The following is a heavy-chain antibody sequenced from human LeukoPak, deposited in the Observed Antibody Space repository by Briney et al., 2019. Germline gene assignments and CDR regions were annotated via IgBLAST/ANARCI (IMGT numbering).Heavy chain of an antibody. CDR3: ATDLYYYDGSGYGDAFDI. CDR1: GGSISSIYFY. V-gene: IGHV4-39*07. Sequence: PSETLSLTCTVPGGSISSIYFYWAWIRQPPGKGLEWIGSIYYSGNTYYNPSLKSRVTISVDTSKNQFSLKLSSVTAADTAVYYCATDLYYYDGSGYGDAFDIWGQGTMVTVSS. CDR2: IYYSGNT. D-gene: IGHD3-22*01. J-gene: IGHJ3*02.